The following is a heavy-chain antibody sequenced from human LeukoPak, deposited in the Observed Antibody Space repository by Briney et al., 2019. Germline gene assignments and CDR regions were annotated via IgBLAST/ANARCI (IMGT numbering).Heavy chain of an antibody. J-gene: IGHJ4*02. Sequence: GGSLRLSCAASGFTFSSYGMHWVRQAPGKGLEWVAVISYDGSNKYYADSVKGRFTISRDNSKNTLYLQMNSLRAEDTAVYYCARGPPTIVGATLHLYWGQGTLVTVSS. D-gene: IGHD1-26*01. CDR2: ISYDGSNK. V-gene: IGHV3-30*19. CDR1: GFTFSSYG. CDR3: ARGPPTIVGATLHLY.